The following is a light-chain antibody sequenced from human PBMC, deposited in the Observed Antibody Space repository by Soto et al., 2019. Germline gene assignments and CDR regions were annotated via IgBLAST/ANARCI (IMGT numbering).Light chain of an antibody. CDR3: QSYDSSLSGSVV. V-gene: IGLV1-40*01. J-gene: IGLJ2*01. Sequence: QSVLTQPPSVSGAPGQRVTISCTGSSSNIGAGYDIHWYQQLPGTAPKLLIYGNINRPSGVPDRFSGSKSGPSASLAITGLQAEDEAHYYCQSYDSSLSGSVVFGGGTKLTVL. CDR2: GNI. CDR1: SSNIGAGYD.